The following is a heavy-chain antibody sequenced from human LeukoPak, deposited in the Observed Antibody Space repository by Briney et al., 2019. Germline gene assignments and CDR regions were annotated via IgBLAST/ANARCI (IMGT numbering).Heavy chain of an antibody. Sequence: GGSLRLSCAAPGFTFSSYAMSWVRQAPGKGLEWVSAISGSGGSTYYADSVKGRFTISRDNSKNTLYLQMNSLRAEDTAVYYCAKDRWAYYDFWSGPDAFDIWGQGTMVTVSS. V-gene: IGHV3-23*01. CDR2: ISGSGGST. CDR1: GFTFSSYA. CDR3: AKDRWAYYDFWSGPDAFDI. D-gene: IGHD3-3*01. J-gene: IGHJ3*02.